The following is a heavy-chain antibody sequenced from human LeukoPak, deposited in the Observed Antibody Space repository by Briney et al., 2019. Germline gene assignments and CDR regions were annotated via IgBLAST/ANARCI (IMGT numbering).Heavy chain of an antibody. V-gene: IGHV4-31*03. D-gene: IGHD2-2*01. CDR2: IYYSGSN. CDR3: ARYDTTSLTTTGRRGSRFDP. CDR1: GGSISSGGYY. J-gene: IGHJ5*02. Sequence: TLSLTCTVSGGSISSGGYYWSWIRQHPGKGLEWIGYIYYSGSNYHNPSLKSRVTISVDTSKNQFSLKLSSVTAADTAVYYCARYDTTSLTTTGRRGSRFDPWGQGTLVTVSS.